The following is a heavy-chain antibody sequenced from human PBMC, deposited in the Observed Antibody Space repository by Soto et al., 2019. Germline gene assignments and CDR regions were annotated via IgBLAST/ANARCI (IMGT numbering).Heavy chain of an antibody. CDR1: GFTFSDYY. V-gene: IGHV3-11*01. CDR3: ARVLGDYSNYPNWFDP. D-gene: IGHD4-4*01. J-gene: IGHJ5*02. Sequence: GSLRLSCAASGFTFSDYYMSWIRQAPGKGLEWVSYISSSGSTIYYADSVKGRFTISRDNAKNSLYLQMNSLRAEDTAVYYCARVLGDYSNYPNWFDPWGQGTLVTVSS. CDR2: ISSSGSTI.